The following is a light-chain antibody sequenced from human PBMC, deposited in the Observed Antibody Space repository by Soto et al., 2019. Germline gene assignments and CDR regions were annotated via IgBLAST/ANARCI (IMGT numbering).Light chain of an antibody. CDR3: QSYDSSLSVLYV. CDR1: SSNIGAGYD. Sequence: QSVLPKPPSVSGAPGQRVTISCTGSSSNIGAGYDVHWYQQLPGTAPKLLIYGNSNRPSGVPDRFSGSKSGTSASLAITGLQAEDEADYYCQSYDSSLSVLYVFGTGTKVTVL. J-gene: IGLJ1*01. V-gene: IGLV1-40*01. CDR2: GNS.